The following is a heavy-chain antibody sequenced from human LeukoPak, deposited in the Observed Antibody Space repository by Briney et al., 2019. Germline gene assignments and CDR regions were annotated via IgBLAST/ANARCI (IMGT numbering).Heavy chain of an antibody. CDR2: IDSGGST. CDR3: AREYGGLYGMDV. CDR1: GFTVSNNY. J-gene: IGHJ6*02. V-gene: IGHV3-53*01. D-gene: IGHD5-12*01. Sequence: HPGGSLRLSCAASGFTVSNNYMSWVRQAPGKGLEWVSVIDSGGSTDYADSVKGRFTISRDNSKNTLYLQMNSLRAEDTAMYYCAREYGGLYGMDVWGQGTTVTVSS.